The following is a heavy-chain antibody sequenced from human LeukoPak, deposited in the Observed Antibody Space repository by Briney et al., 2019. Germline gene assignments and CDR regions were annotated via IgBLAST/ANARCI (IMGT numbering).Heavy chain of an antibody. Sequence: GASVKVSCKASGYTFTSYDINWVRQATGQGLEWMGWISAYNGNTNYAQKLQGRVTMTTDTSTSTAYMELRSLRSDDTAVYYCASGYCGGDCYSFDYWGQGTLVTVSS. J-gene: IGHJ4*02. V-gene: IGHV1-18*01. CDR2: ISAYNGNT. CDR3: ASGYCGGDCYSFDY. D-gene: IGHD2-21*02. CDR1: GYTFTSYD.